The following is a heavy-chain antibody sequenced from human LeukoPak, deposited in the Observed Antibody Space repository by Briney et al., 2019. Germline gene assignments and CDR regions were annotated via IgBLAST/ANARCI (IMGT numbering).Heavy chain of an antibody. CDR2: IYYSGVT. J-gene: IGHJ4*02. D-gene: IGHD5-24*01. V-gene: IGHV4-39*07. CDR3: ARARMATIRTFDY. CDR1: GDSISSSRYS. Sequence: PSETLSLTCTVSGDSISSSRYSWGWIRQSPGKGLEWIGSIYYSGVTYYNPSLKSRVIISVDTSKNQFSLKLSSVTAADTAVYYCARARMATIRTFDYWGQGTLVTVSS.